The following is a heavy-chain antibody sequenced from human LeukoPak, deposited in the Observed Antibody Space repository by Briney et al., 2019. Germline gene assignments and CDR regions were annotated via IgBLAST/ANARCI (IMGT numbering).Heavy chain of an antibody. CDR2: ISWNSGSI. Sequence: PGGSLRLSCAASGFTFDDYAMHWVRQAPGKGLEWVSGISWNSGSIGYADSVKGRFTISRDNAKNSLYLQMNSLRAEDTALYYCAKDTNGSGSYVHYRGQGTLVTVSS. J-gene: IGHJ4*02. V-gene: IGHV3-9*01. D-gene: IGHD3-10*01. CDR1: GFTFDDYA. CDR3: AKDTNGSGSYVHY.